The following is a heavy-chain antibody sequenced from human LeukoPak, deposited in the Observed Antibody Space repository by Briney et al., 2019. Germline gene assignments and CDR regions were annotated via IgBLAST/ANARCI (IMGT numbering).Heavy chain of an antibody. CDR3: ARATRDYYGSGSYYPLDY. V-gene: IGHV3-30-3*01. CDR1: GFTFSSYA. CDR2: ISYDGSNK. Sequence: GGSLRLSCAASGFTFSSYAMHWVRQAPGKGLEWVAVISYDGSNKYYADSVKGPFTISRDNSKNTLYLQMNSLRAEDTAVYYCARATRDYYGSGSYYPLDYWGQGTLVTVSS. J-gene: IGHJ4*02. D-gene: IGHD3-10*01.